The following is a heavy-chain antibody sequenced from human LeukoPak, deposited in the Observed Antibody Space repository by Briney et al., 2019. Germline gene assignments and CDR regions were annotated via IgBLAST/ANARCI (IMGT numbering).Heavy chain of an antibody. V-gene: IGHV4-31*03. Sequence: PSETLSLTCTVSGGSISSGGYYWSWIRQHPGKGLEWIGYIYYSGSTYYNPSLKGRVTISVDTSKNQFSLKLSSVTAADTAVYYGARVGRATYYYDSSGSYWYFDLWGRGTLVTVSS. CDR3: ARVGRATYYYDSSGSYWYFDL. J-gene: IGHJ2*01. D-gene: IGHD3-22*01. CDR2: IYYSGST. CDR1: GGSISSGGYY.